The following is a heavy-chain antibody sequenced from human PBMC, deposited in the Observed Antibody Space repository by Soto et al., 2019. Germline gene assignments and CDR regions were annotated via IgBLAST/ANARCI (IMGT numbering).Heavy chain of an antibody. Sequence: HPGGSLRLSCAASGFTFSSYAMHWVRQAPGKGLEWVAVISYDGSNKYYADSVKGRFTISRDNSKNTLYLQMNSLRAEDTAVYYCARGSLGFGYYFDYWGQGTLVTVSS. J-gene: IGHJ4*02. CDR3: ARGSLGFGYYFDY. D-gene: IGHD3-10*01. V-gene: IGHV3-30-3*01. CDR1: GFTFSSYA. CDR2: ISYDGSNK.